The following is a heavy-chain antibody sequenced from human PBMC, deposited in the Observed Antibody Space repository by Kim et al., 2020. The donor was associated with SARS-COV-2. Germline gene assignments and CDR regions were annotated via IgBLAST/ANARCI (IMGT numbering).Heavy chain of an antibody. D-gene: IGHD6-13*01. V-gene: IGHV3-30*18. CDR3: AKTSGQQLVGADAYDI. Sequence: GGSLRLSCAASGFTFSYYAIHWVRQTPGKGLEWVAVISVDGINQYYVDSVKGRFTVSRDNSENTVYLQMRSLRDEDTALYYCAKTSGQQLVGADAYDIWGQGTMVTVS. CDR2: ISVDGINQ. J-gene: IGHJ3*02. CDR1: GFTFSYYA.